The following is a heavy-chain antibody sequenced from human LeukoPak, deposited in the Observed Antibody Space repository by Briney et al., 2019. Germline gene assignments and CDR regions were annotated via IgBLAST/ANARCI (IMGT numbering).Heavy chain of an antibody. J-gene: IGHJ4*02. D-gene: IGHD5-24*01. CDR3: ARVGGDGYRFDY. CDR2: IIPILGIA. V-gene: IGHV1-69*04. CDR1: GYTISGNY. Sequence: SVKVSCKTSGYTISGNYLHWVRQAPGQGLEWMGRIIPILGIANYAQKFQGRVTITADKSTSTAYMELSSLRSEDTAVYYCARVGGDGYRFDYWGQGTLVTVSS.